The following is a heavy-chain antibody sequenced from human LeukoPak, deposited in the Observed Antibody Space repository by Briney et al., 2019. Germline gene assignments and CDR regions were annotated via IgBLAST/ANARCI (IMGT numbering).Heavy chain of an antibody. D-gene: IGHD6-19*01. J-gene: IGHJ4*02. Sequence: ASVKVSCKASGYTFTSYGISWVRQAPGQGLEWMGWINPNSGGTNYARKFQGGFTMTRDTSISTAYMELSSLRSDDTAVYYCARDAGSSGWTRFDYWGQGTLVTVSS. V-gene: IGHV1-2*02. CDR2: INPNSGGT. CDR3: ARDAGSSGWTRFDY. CDR1: GYTFTSYG.